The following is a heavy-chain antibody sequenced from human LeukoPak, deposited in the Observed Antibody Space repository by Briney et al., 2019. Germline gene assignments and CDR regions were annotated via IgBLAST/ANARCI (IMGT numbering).Heavy chain of an antibody. CDR3: ARDQPSIAATARDAFDI. J-gene: IGHJ3*02. Sequence: GGSLRLSCAASGFTFSSYSMNWVRQAPGKGLEWVSSISSSSYIYYADSVKGRFTISRDNAKNSLYLQMNSLRAEDTAVYYCARDQPSIAATARDAFDIWGQGTMVTVSS. D-gene: IGHD6-13*01. CDR1: GFTFSSYS. V-gene: IGHV3-21*01. CDR2: ISSSSYI.